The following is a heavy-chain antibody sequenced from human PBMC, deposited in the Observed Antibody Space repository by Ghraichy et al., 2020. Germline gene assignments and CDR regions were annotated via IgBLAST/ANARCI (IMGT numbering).Heavy chain of an antibody. J-gene: IGHJ4*02. Sequence: SQTLSLTCSVSGGSSSRYYWSWIRQSPGKGLEWIGYIYHSGSTKSNASLKSRVTISLDTSKNEVSLKLRSVTAADTAVYFCAGTDFWSGFHYFEHWGQGALVTVSS. D-gene: IGHD3-3*01. CDR1: GGSSSRYY. CDR2: IYHSGST. V-gene: IGHV4-59*01. CDR3: AGTDFWSGFHYFEH.